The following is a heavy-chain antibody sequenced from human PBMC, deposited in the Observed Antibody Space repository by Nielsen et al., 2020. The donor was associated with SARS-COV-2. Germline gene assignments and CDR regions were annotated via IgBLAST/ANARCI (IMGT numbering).Heavy chain of an antibody. D-gene: IGHD3-10*01. CDR2: IDTNDAYT. J-gene: IGHJ3*01. CDR1: GYRFTSYW. Sequence: GESLKISCTGSGYRFTSYWISWVRQMPGKGLEWMGRIDTNDAYTNYNPSFQGHVTISVDESIYTAYLEWSSLKASDTAMYYCATNYYYGSGSYHLDAFDLWGQGTMVTVSS. V-gene: IGHV5-10-1*01. CDR3: ATNYYYGSGSYHLDAFDL.